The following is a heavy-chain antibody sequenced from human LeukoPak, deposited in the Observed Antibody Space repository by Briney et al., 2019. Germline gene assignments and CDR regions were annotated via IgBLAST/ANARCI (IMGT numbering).Heavy chain of an antibody. CDR2: ISAYNGNT. D-gene: IGHD2-21*02. J-gene: IGHJ4*02. CDR3: ARDLSLAYCGGDCYSGFDY. Sequence: ASVKVSCKASGYTFTSYGISWVRQAPGQGLEWMGWISAYNGNTNYAQKLQGRVTMTTDTSTSTAYMELRSLRSDDTALYYCARDLSLAYCGGDCYSGFDYWGQGTLVTVSS. CDR1: GYTFTSYG. V-gene: IGHV1-18*01.